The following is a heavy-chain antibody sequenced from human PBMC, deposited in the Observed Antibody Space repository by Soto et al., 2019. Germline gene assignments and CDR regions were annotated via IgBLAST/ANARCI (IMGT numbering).Heavy chain of an antibody. J-gene: IGHJ4*02. CDR1: GFTFSSYA. V-gene: IGHV3-23*01. CDR2: ISGSGGST. Sequence: EVQRLESGGGLVQPGGSLRLSCAASGFTFSSYAMSWVRQAPGKGLEWVSAISGSGGSTYYADSVKGRFTISRDNSKNTLYLQMNSLRAEDTAVYYCAKDPGRQHRTTWASYWGQGTLVTVSS. CDR3: AKDPGRQHRTTWASY. D-gene: IGHD1-1*01.